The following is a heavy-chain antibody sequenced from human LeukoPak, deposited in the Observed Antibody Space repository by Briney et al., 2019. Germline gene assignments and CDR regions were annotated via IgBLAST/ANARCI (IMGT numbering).Heavy chain of an antibody. J-gene: IGHJ4*02. Sequence: ASVKVSCKASGYTFTSYGISWVRQAPGQGLEWMGIIYPGDSDTTYSPSFQGQVTFSVDKSISTAYLQWSSLKASDTAMYYCARRMKERDYNLFYFDFWGQGTLVTVSS. CDR3: ARRMKERDYNLFYFDF. CDR2: IYPGDSDT. D-gene: IGHD4-11*01. CDR1: GYTFTSYG. V-gene: IGHV5-51*01.